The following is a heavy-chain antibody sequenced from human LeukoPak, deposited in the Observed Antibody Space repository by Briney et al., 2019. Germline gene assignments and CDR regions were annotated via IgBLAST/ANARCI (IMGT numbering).Heavy chain of an antibody. J-gene: IGHJ6*02. Sequence: GSXRLSCAASGFTFSDYYMNWVRQAPGKGGEWLSYISSSGSTTYYADSVKGRFTISRDKAKNSLYLQMNSPRAEDTAVYYCARAPRYYYDSSPYGMDVWGQGTTVTVSS. D-gene: IGHD3-22*01. CDR3: ARAPRYYYDSSPYGMDV. V-gene: IGHV3-11*01. CDR1: GFTFSDYY. CDR2: ISSSGSTT.